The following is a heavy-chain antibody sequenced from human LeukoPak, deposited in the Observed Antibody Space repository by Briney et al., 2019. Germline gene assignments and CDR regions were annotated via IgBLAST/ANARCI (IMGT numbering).Heavy chain of an antibody. CDR3: AKEMRSFFWSGYYRPLDFDY. D-gene: IGHD3-3*01. CDR2: ITSDSRGI. Sequence: PGGSLRLSCVASGFTYSHYGMNWVRQAPGKGLEWVSGITSDSRGIYYADSVKGRFTISRDNSKNTLYLQMNSLRAEDTAVYYCAKEMRSFFWSGYYRPLDFDYWGQGTLVTVSS. J-gene: IGHJ4*02. V-gene: IGHV3-NL1*01. CDR1: GFTYSHYG.